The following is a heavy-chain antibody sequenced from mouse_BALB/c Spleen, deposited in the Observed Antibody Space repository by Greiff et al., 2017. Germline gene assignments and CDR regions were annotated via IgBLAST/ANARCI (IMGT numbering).Heavy chain of an antibody. D-gene: IGHD2-1*01. J-gene: IGHJ4*01. CDR2: ISYSGST. CDR3: ARDGNSVYYYAMDY. CDR1: GYSVTSDYA. V-gene: IGHV3-2*02. Sequence: EVKVEESGPGLVKPSQSLSLTCTVTGYSVTSDYAWNWIRQFPGNKLEWMGYISYSGSTSYNPSLKSRISITRDTSKNQFFLQLNSVTTEDTATYYCARDGNSVYYYAMDYWGQGTSVTVSS.